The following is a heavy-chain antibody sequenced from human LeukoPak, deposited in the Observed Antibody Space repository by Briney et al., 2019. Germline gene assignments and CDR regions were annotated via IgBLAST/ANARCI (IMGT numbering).Heavy chain of an antibody. V-gene: IGHV3-53*01. D-gene: IGHD6-13*01. CDR1: GFTVSSNY. CDR3: ARKSDSSWSFDS. J-gene: IGHJ4*02. Sequence: GGSLRLFCAASGFTVSSNYMSWVRQAPGKGLEWVSVIYSGGSTYYADSVNGRFTISRDNSKNTLYLQMNSLRAEDTAVYYCARKSDSSWSFDSWGQGTLVTVSS. CDR2: IYSGGST.